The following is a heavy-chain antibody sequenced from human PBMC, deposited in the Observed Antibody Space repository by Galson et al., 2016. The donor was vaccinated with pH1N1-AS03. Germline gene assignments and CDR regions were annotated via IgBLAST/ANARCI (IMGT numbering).Heavy chain of an antibody. Sequence: SLRLSCAASGFTFPGYGMHWVRQAPGKGLEWVAFIQYDESYKNYAGSVRGRFTISRDISRSTLFLQMNSLRIDDTAVDFCVKEYGLGGQRDYWGRGTPVTVSS. D-gene: IGHD2-15*01. CDR3: VKEYGLGGQRDY. CDR1: GFTFPGYG. V-gene: IGHV3-30*02. J-gene: IGHJ4*02. CDR2: IQYDESYK.